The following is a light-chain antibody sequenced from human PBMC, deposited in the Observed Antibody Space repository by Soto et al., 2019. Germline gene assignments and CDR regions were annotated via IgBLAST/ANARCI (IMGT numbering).Light chain of an antibody. CDR2: AAS. V-gene: IGKV1-39*01. CDR3: QQSYSTPYT. CDR1: QSISSY. J-gene: IGKJ2*01. Sequence: DIQMTQSPSSLSASVGDRVTITCRASQSISSYLNWYQQKPGKAPNLLIYAASSLQSGVPSRFSGSESGTDFTLTISSLQPEDFATYYCQQSYSTPYTFCPGTKLEIK.